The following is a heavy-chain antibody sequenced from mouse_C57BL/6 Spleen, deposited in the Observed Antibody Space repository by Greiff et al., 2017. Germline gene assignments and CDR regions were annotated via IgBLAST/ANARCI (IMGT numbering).Heavy chain of an antibody. V-gene: IGHV5-4*01. CDR2: ISDGGSYT. CDR3: ARERGFAY. Sequence: EVMLVESGGGLVKPGGSLKLSCAASGFTFSSYAMSLVRQTPEKRLEWVATISDGGSYTYYPDNVKGRFTISRDNAKNNLYLQMSHLKSEDTAMYYCARERGFAYWGQGTLVTVSA. J-gene: IGHJ3*01. CDR1: GFTFSSYA.